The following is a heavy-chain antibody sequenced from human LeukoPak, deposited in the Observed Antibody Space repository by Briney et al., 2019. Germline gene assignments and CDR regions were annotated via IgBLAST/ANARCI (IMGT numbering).Heavy chain of an antibody. D-gene: IGHD3-10*01. CDR2: IYSGGST. CDR1: GFTVSSNY. V-gene: IGHV3-53*01. Sequence: GGSLRLSCAASGFTVSSNYMGWVRQAPGKGLEWVSVIYSGGSTYYADSVKGRFTISRDNSKNTLYFQMNSLRAEDTAVYYCARGEKVRGFFVWGKGTTVTISS. J-gene: IGHJ6*04. CDR3: ARGEKVRGFFV.